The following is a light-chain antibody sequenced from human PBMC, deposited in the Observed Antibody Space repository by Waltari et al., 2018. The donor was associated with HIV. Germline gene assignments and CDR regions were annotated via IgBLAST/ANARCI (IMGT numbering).Light chain of an antibody. J-gene: IGKJ2*01. Sequence: DIQVTQFPSSLPASVGDTVTITCRASESISRFLALYQHNPGQAPRLLIYDASRLDGGAPSRFRGFGSGTDFTRVISNLQIEDFATYICQQANGFPHTFGQGTKVE. CDR3: QQANGFPHT. V-gene: IGKV1-12*01. CDR1: ESISRF. CDR2: DAS.